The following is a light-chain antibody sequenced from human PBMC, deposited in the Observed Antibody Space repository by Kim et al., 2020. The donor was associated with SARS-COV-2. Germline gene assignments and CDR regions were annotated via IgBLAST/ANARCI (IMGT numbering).Light chain of an antibody. J-gene: IGLJ2*01. Sequence: SYELTQPPSVSVSPGQTASITCSGDKLGDKYACGYQQKPGHSPVLVIYQDSKRPSGIPGRFSGSNSGNTATRTTSGTQAREEADNYCKAWDSSTAVFGGG. CDR3: KAWDSSTAV. V-gene: IGLV3-1*01. CDR2: QDS. CDR1: KLGDKY.